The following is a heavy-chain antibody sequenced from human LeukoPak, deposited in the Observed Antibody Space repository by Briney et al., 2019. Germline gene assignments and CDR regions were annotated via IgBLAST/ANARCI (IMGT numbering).Heavy chain of an antibody. Sequence: GESLKISCKGSGYSFTSYWIGWVREMPGKGLEWMGTIYPVDSDTRYSPSFQGQVTIPADKSISTAYLQWSSLKASDTAMYYCARLRYCSSTSCYYYYGMDVWGEGTTVTVSS. J-gene: IGHJ6*04. CDR1: GYSFTSYW. CDR3: ARLRYCSSTSCYYYYGMDV. D-gene: IGHD2-2*01. V-gene: IGHV5-51*01. CDR2: IYPVDSDT.